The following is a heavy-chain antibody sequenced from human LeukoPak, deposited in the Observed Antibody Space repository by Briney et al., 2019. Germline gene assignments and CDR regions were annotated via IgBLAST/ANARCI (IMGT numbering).Heavy chain of an antibody. J-gene: IGHJ6*02. CDR3: ARSYYDFWSGYYNSYYYGMDV. CDR1: GFTFSSYG. V-gene: IGHV3-30*03. D-gene: IGHD3-3*01. CDR2: ISYDGSNK. Sequence: PGRSLRLSCAASGFTFSSYGMHWVRQAPGKGLEWVAVISYDGSNKYYADSVKGRFTISRDNSKNTLYLQMNSLRAEDTAVYYCARSYYDFWSGYYNSYYYGMDVWGQGTTVTVSS.